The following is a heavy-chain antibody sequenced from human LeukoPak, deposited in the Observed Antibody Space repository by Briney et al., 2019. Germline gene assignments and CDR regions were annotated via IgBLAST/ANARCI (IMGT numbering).Heavy chain of an antibody. J-gene: IGHJ4*02. CDR3: ARVPYGDYYLDY. D-gene: IGHD4-17*01. CDR2: IYSGGST. CDR1: GFTVSSNY. Sequence: GGSLRLSCAASGFTVSSNYVSWVRQAPGKGLEWVSIIYSGGSTYYADSVKGRFTISRDNSKNTLYLQMNSLRAEDTAVYYCARVPYGDYYLDYWGQGTLVTVSS. V-gene: IGHV3-66*01.